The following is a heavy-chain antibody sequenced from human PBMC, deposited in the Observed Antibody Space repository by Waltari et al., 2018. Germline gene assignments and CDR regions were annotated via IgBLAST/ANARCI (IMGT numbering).Heavy chain of an antibody. CDR1: GFSFTSYV. J-gene: IGHJ4*02. CDR2: ITSSGGDT. CDR3: AREKSSWLPTY. Sequence: EVQLLESGGGLVEPGGSLKLSCAASGFSFTSYVMRWVRQAPGKGLEWVAGITSSGGDTAYADSVKGRFTISRDNSNNTLFLQMSSLSAEDTAVYYCAREKSSWLPTYWGQGTLVTVSS. D-gene: IGHD2-2*01. V-gene: IGHV3-23*01.